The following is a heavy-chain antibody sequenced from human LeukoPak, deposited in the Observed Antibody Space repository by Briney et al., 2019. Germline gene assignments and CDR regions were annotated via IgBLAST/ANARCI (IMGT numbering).Heavy chain of an antibody. J-gene: IGHJ3*01. D-gene: IGHD2-2*01. CDR3: TKEDAVAPPRYAFDV. CDR1: GFTFSSYW. V-gene: IGHV3-74*01. CDR2: INLEGSST. Sequence: GGSLRLSCTISGFTFSSYWMHWVRQAPGKGLVWVSRINLEGSSTNYADSVKGRFTVSRDNSKNTLYLQMNSLRVEDTAAYYCTKEDAVAPPRYAFDVWGQGTMVTVSS.